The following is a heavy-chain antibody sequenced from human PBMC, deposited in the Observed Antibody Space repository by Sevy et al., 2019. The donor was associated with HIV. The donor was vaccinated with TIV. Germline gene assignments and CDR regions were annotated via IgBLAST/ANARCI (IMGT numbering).Heavy chain of an antibody. CDR1: GFIFDDYA. J-gene: IGHJ5*02. CDR2: ISWKSGSI. V-gene: IGHV3-9*01. D-gene: IGHD3-22*01. CDR3: VKDSYFDISGYARFDP. Sequence: GGSLRLSCVTSGFIFDDYAMHWVRQAPGKGLEWVSGISWKSGSIAYADSVKGRVTISRDNAKNSLYLQMNSLRAEDTALYYCVKDSYFDISGYARFDPWGQGTLVTVSS.